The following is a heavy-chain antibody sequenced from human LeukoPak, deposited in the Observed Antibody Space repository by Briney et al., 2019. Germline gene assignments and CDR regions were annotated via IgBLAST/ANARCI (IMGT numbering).Heavy chain of an antibody. D-gene: IGHD6-13*01. CDR2: IYYSGST. CDR3: ARQRELAAAGTAFDY. V-gene: IGHV4-39*01. Sequence: PSETLSLTCTVSGGSTSSSSYYWGWIRQPPGKGLEWIGSIYYSGSTYYNPSLKSRVTISVDTSKNQFSLKLSSVTAADTTVYYCARQRELAAAGTAFDYWGQGTLVTVSS. CDR1: GGSTSSSSYY. J-gene: IGHJ4*02.